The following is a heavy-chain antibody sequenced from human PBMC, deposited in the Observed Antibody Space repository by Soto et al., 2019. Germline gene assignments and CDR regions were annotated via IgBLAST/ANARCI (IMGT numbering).Heavy chain of an antibody. J-gene: IGHJ6*02. D-gene: IGHD3-10*01. CDR2: TYYRSKWYY. CDR3: ASGRFVRGAYYVEG. Sequence: SQTLSLTCVIFGDSVTGNTAGWNWIRQSPSRGLEWLGRTYYRSKWYYDYAGSLKGRVTINPDTSRNQFSLQLKSVGPEDTAVYCCASGRFVRGAYYVEGWDQGTRVTVSS. CDR1: GDSVTGNTAG. V-gene: IGHV6-1*01.